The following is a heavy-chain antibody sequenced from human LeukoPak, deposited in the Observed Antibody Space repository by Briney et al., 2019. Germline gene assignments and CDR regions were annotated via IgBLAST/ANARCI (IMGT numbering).Heavy chain of an antibody. CDR2: INHSGST. D-gene: IGHD5-12*01. V-gene: IGHV4-34*01. CDR1: GGSFSVYY. CDR3: ARVMGNIVATFRISWFDP. Sequence: SETLSLTCAVYGGSFSVYYWSWIRQPPGKGLEWIGEINHSGSTNYNPSLKSRVTISVDTSKNQFSLKLSSVTAADTAVYYCARVMGNIVATFRISWFDPWGQGTLVTVSS. J-gene: IGHJ5*02.